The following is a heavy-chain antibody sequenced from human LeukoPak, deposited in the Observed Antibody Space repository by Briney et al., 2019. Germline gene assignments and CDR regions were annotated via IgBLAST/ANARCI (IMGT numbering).Heavy chain of an antibody. CDR1: GYTFTSYA. J-gene: IGHJ4*02. CDR2: IIPILGIA. CDR3: ARAPRSGSFLDY. D-gene: IGHD1-26*01. V-gene: IGHV1-69*04. Sequence: SVKVSCKASGYTFTSYAISWVRQAPGQGLEWMGRIIPILGIANYAQKFQGRVTITADKSTSTAYMELSSLRSEDTAVYYCARAPRSGSFLDYWGQGTLVTVSS.